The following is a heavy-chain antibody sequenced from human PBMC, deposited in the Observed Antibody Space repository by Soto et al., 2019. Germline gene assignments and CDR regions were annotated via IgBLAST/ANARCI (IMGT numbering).Heavy chain of an antibody. V-gene: IGHV4-61*01. Sequence: SETLSLTCTVSGGSVSSGSYYWSWIRQPPGKGLEWIGYIYYSGSTNYNPSLKSRVTISVDTSKNQFSLKLSSVTAADTAVYYCARTMVGARAGYFDYWGRGTLVTVSS. CDR3: ARTMVGARAGYFDY. CDR2: IYYSGST. D-gene: IGHD1-26*01. CDR1: GGSVSSGSYY. J-gene: IGHJ4*02.